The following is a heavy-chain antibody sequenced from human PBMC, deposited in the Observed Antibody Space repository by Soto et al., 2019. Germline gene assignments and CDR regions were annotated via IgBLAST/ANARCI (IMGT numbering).Heavy chain of an antibody. V-gene: IGHV3-23*01. J-gene: IGHJ4*02. CDR3: AKDKRDYGWNLFDY. CDR1: GFTFSSYA. D-gene: IGHD4-17*01. CDR2: ISGSGGST. Sequence: GGSLRLSCAPSGFTFSSYAMSWVRQAPGKGLEWVSSISGSGGSTYYADPVKGRFTISRDNSKNTLYLQMNSLRAEDTAVYYCAKDKRDYGWNLFDYWGQGTLVTVSS.